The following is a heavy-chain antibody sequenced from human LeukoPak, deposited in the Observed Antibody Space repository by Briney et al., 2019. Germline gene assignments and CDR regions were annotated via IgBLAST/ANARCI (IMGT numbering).Heavy chain of an antibody. V-gene: IGHV4-59*08. D-gene: IGHD3-16*01. CDR3: ARRWVYDKRAFDA. CDR1: GGSFSDYY. J-gene: IGHJ3*01. Sequence: PSETLSLTCAVYGGSFSDYYWSWIRQPPGKGLEWIGYIYYTGTTDSNPSLKSRVTISLDTSKYQFSLNLSSVTAADTAVYYCARRWVYDKRAFDAWGQGTMVTVSS. CDR2: IYYTGTT.